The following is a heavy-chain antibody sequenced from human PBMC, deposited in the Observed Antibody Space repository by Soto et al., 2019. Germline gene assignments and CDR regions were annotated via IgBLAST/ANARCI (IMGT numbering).Heavy chain of an antibody. J-gene: IGHJ5*02. CDR3: ARGLSSGRNNRFDP. CDR2: IYYSGST. CDR1: GGSISSSSYY. V-gene: IGHV4-39*01. Sequence: TETLSFTCTVSGGSISSSSYYWGWIRPPPGKGLEWIGTIYYSGSTYYIPSLKSRVTISVDTCKNQFSLQLNSVAPEDTAEYYCARGLSSGRNNRFDPWGQGTLVTSPQ. D-gene: IGHD6-19*01.